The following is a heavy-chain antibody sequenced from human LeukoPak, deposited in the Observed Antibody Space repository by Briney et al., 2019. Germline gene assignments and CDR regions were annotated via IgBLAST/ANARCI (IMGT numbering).Heavy chain of an antibody. V-gene: IGHV1-69*04. D-gene: IGHD6-6*01. J-gene: IGHJ5*02. CDR2: IIPILGIA. CDR1: GGTFSSYA. CDR3: AIARAPARYNCFDP. Sequence: SVKVSCKASGGTFSSYAISWVRQAPGQGLEWMGRIIPILGIANYAQKFQGRVTFTADRSRSTPYMELSSPTSEDRAVYYCAIARAPARYNCFDPWGQETLVTVSS.